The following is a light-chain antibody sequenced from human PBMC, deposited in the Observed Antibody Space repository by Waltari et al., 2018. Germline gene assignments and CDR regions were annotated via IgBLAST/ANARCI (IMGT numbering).Light chain of an antibody. V-gene: IGLV1-47*01. Sequence: QSVLTQPPPAPRTPGQGVTISCFGSSSNSGSNDLHGYTQPPGTAPKLLIYRNNQRPSGVPDRFSGSKSGTSASLAISGLRSEDEADYYCAAWDDSLSGSWVFGGGTKLTVL. CDR3: AAWDDSLSGSWV. J-gene: IGLJ3*02. CDR1: SSNSGSND. CDR2: RNN.